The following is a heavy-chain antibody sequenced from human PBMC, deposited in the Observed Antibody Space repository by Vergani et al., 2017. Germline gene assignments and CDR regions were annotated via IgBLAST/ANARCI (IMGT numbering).Heavy chain of an antibody. J-gene: IGHJ4*02. CDR3: ASKRGACRAAYCHSYDF. D-gene: IGHD2-15*01. CDR1: GDSVISTDYH. V-gene: IGHV4-39*01. Sequence: QVQLQESGPGLVKPSETLSLTCTVSGDSVISTDYHWGWIRQPPGKGLEWIGSMDYSGSTSYNPSLESRISISFETPKNQFSLRLNSVTAADTAVYYCASKRGACRAAYCHSYDFWVPGSLGGVSS. CDR2: MDYSGST.